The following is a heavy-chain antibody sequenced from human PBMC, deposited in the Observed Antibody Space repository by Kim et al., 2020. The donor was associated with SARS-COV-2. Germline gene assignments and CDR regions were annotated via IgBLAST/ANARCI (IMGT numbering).Heavy chain of an antibody. J-gene: IGHJ6*02. CDR2: IYYSGST. CDR1: GGSISSYY. D-gene: IGHD3-9*01. Sequence: SETLSLTCTVSGGSISSYYWSWIRQPPGKGLEWIGYIYYSGSTNYNPSLKSRVTISVDTSKNQFSLKLSSVTAADTAVYYCARLDQQYYDILTGYYRKYPGYYYGMDVWGQGTTVTVSS. V-gene: IGHV4-59*08. CDR3: ARLDQQYYDILTGYYRKYPGYYYGMDV.